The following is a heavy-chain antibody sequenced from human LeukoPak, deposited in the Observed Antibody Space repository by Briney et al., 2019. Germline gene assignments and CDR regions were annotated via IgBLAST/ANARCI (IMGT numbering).Heavy chain of an antibody. CDR1: GFTFSSYG. J-gene: IGHJ6*02. Sequence: PGGSLRLSCAASGFTFSSYGMHWVRQAPGKGLEWVAVISYDGSNKYYADSVKGRFTISRDNSKNTLYLQMNSLRAEDTAVYYCAKPSSGWGEYYYYGMDVWGQGTTVTVSS. D-gene: IGHD6-19*01. V-gene: IGHV3-30*18. CDR3: AKPSSGWGEYYYYGMDV. CDR2: ISYDGSNK.